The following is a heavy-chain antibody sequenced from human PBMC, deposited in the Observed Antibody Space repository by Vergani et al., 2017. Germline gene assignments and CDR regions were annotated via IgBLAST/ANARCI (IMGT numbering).Heavy chain of an antibody. J-gene: IGHJ4*02. D-gene: IGHD3-22*01. CDR3: ARLSYDTTPYLQGGYDC. CDR2: ISARYPST. CDR1: GFTFSACP. Sequence: EVQLLQSGGGVIQPGGSVRLSCAASGFTFSACPMTWVRQAPGKGLEWVSAISARYPSTYYADSVKGRFTISRDNSKNMLYLQMNSLSADDTAVYYCARLSYDTTPYLQGGYDCWGQGTLVSVSS. V-gene: IGHV3-23*01.